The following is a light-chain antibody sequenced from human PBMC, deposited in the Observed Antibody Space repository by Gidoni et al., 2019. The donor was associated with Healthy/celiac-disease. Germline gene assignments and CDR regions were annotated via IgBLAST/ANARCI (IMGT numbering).Light chain of an antibody. CDR2: DAS. V-gene: IGKV3-11*01. J-gene: IGKJ4*01. Sequence: EIVLTQSPATLSLSPGERATLPGRASQSVSSYLAWYQQKPGQAPRLLIYDASNRATGIPARCSGSGSGTDFTLTISSLEPEDFAVYYCQQRSNWLTFGGGTKVEIK. CDR3: QQRSNWLT. CDR1: QSVSSY.